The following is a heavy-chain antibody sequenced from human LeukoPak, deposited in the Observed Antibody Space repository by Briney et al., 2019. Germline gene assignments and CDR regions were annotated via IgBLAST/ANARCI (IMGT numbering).Heavy chain of an antibody. CDR1: GYSFTSYW. V-gene: IGHV5-51*01. J-gene: IGHJ5*02. CDR2: IYPGDSDT. D-gene: IGHD2-15*01. CDR3: AKQEYCSGGSCYTWFDP. Sequence: GESLKISCKGSGYSFTSYWIGWVRQMPGKGLEWMGIIYPGDSDTRYSPSFQGQVTISADKSISTAYLQWSSLKASDTAMYYCAKQEYCSGGSCYTWFDPWGQGTLVTVSS.